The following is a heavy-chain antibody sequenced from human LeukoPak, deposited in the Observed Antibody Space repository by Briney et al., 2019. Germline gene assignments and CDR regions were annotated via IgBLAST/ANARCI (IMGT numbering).Heavy chain of an antibody. D-gene: IGHD1-26*01. CDR3: ARGASVGATITYYYYYMDV. Sequence: PSETLSLTCTVSGGSISSSSYYWGWIRQPPGKGLEWIGSIYYSGSTYYNPSLKSRVTISVDTSKNQFSLKLSSVTAADTAVYYCARGASVGATITYYYYYMDVWGKGTTVTVSS. V-gene: IGHV4-39*07. CDR2: IYYSGST. CDR1: GGSISSSSYY. J-gene: IGHJ6*03.